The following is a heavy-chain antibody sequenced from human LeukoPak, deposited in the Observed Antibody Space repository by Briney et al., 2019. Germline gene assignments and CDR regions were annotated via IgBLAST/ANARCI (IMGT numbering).Heavy chain of an antibody. Sequence: ASVKVSCKASGYTFTGYFMHWVRQAPGQGLEWMGWINPNSGGTNFAQKFQGRFTMARDTSISTSYMELSRLRSDDTAVYYCARGGSPIYYYYMDVWGKGTTVTISS. J-gene: IGHJ6*03. D-gene: IGHD2-2*01. CDR3: ARGGSPIYYYYMDV. CDR2: INPNSGGT. CDR1: GYTFTGYF. V-gene: IGHV1-2*02.